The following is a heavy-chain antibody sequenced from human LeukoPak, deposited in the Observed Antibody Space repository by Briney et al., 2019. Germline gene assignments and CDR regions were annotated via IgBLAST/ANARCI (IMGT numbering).Heavy chain of an antibody. CDR1: GFTFSSYW. V-gene: IGHV3-74*01. D-gene: IGHD1-26*01. Sequence: PGGSLRLSCAASGFTFSSYWMHWVRQAPGKGLVWVSRIYNDGSSTSYADSVKGRFTISRDNAKSTLYLQMNSLRAEDTAVYYCARVRGGSGSSYAADAFDIWGQGTMVTVSS. CDR3: ARVRGGSGSSYAADAFDI. CDR2: IYNDGSST. J-gene: IGHJ3*02.